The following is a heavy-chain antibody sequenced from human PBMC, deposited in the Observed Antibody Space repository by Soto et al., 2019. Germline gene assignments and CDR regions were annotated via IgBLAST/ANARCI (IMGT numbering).Heavy chain of an antibody. Sequence: APVKVSCKASGYTGTGNYSHWVRPAPGRGLEWMGWINPNSGGRKYAQKFQGWVTMTRDTSMRPAYMELSRLRSDDTAVSDRAGSIAPGSTNWLDPRGQGSMVTV. D-gene: IGHD6-13*01. V-gene: IGHV1-2*04. CDR2: INPNSGGR. CDR1: GYTGTGNY. J-gene: IGHJ5*02. CDR3: AGSIAPGSTNWLDP.